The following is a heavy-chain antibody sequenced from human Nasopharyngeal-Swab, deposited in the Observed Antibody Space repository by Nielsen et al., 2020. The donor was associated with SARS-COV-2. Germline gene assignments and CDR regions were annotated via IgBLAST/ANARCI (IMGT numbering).Heavy chain of an antibody. Sequence: WIRQSPSRGLERLGRTYYRSKWYKDYALSVESRITINPDTSKNQFSLQVNSVTPEDTAVYFCAREDFRRFDYWGQGTLVTVSS. CDR2: TYYRSKWYK. CDR3: AREDFRRFDY. V-gene: IGHV6-1*01. D-gene: IGHD3-3*01. J-gene: IGHJ4*02.